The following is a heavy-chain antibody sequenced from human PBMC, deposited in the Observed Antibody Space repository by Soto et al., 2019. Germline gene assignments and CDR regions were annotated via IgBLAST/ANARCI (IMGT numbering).Heavy chain of an antibody. CDR1: GFTFSTYS. D-gene: IGHD3-10*01. Sequence: EVQLVESGGGLVKPGGSLRLSCAASGFTFSTYSMNWVLQAPGKGLEWVSSISSSSSYIYYEDSVKGRFTVSRDNAKNSLYLQMNSLRDEDTAVYYCARDPRPNYGSGSYYSYYYYYYMDVWGKGTTVTVSS. J-gene: IGHJ6*03. CDR2: ISSSSSYI. CDR3: ARDPRPNYGSGSYYSYYYYYYMDV. V-gene: IGHV3-21*01.